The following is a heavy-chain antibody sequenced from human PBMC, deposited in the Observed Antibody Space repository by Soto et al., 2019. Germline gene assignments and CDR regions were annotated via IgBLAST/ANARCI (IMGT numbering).Heavy chain of an antibody. Sequence: GESLKISCQASGYSFSTYWIGWVRHMPGKGLEWVGIIYLGDSDTIYSPSFQGQVTISADQSSSTTYLQWTSLKTSDTAIYYCARQHRVDTANGRIDPWGQGTLVTVSS. V-gene: IGHV5-51*01. J-gene: IGHJ5*02. CDR2: IYLGDSDT. CDR1: GYSFSTYW. D-gene: IGHD5-18*01. CDR3: ARQHRVDTANGRIDP.